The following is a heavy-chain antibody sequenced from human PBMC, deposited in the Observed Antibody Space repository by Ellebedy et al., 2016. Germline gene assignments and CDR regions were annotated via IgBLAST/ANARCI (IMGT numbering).Heavy chain of an antibody. CDR1: GGSVSGYY. CDR3: AREAVDGNNYRRHYFDY. J-gene: IGHJ4*02. D-gene: IGHD5-24*01. V-gene: IGHV4-59*02. CDR2: IHYSGST. Sequence: SETLSLXXTVSGGSVSGYYWSWIRQSPGKGLEWVGYIHYSGSTSYNPSLTSRVTISVDTSKNQFSLNLDSVTTADTAVYYCAREAVDGNNYRRHYFDYWGQGTLVTVSS.